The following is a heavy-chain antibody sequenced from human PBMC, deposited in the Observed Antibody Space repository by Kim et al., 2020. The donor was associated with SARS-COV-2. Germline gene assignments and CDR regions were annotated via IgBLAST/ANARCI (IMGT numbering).Heavy chain of an antibody. V-gene: IGHV1-46*01. Sequence: ASVKVSCKASGYTFTSYYMHWVRQAPGQGLEWMGIINPSGGSTSYAQKFQGRVTMTRDTSTSTVYMELSSLRSEDTAVYYCARGGEGYCSGGSCYSDYWGQGTLVTVSS. CDR3: ARGGEGYCSGGSCYSDY. CDR2: INPSGGST. J-gene: IGHJ4*02. D-gene: IGHD2-15*01. CDR1: GYTFTSYY.